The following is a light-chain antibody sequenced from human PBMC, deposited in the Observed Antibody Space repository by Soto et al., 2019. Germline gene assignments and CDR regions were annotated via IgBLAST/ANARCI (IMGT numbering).Light chain of an antibody. CDR2: GAS. CDR3: QQYNNWPHT. Sequence: EIVMTQSPATLSASPGERATLSCRASQSVSSNLAWYQQKPGQAPRLLIYGASTRATGIPARFSGSGSGTEFTLTISSLQSEYFAVYYCQQYNNWPHTFGQGT. V-gene: IGKV3-15*01. CDR1: QSVSSN. J-gene: IGKJ1*01.